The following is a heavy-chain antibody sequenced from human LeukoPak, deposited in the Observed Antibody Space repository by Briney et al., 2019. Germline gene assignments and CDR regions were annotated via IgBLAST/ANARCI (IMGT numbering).Heavy chain of an antibody. V-gene: IGHV3-23*01. CDR1: GFTFSSYA. CDR2: ISGSGGST. CDR3: AKNPGRNDYGDYRTDYFDY. D-gene: IGHD4-17*01. Sequence: PGGSLRLSCAASGFTFSSYAMNWVRQAPGKGLEWVSTISGSGGSTYYTDSVKGRFTISRDSFKNTLYLQMNSLRAEDTAVYYCAKNPGRNDYGDYRTDYFDYWGQGTLVTVSS. J-gene: IGHJ4*02.